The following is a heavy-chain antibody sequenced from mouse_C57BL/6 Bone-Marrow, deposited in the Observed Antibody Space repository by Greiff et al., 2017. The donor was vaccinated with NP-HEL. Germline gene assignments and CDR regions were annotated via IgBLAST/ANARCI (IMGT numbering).Heavy chain of an antibody. CDR2: IYPRSGKT. Sequence: QVQLKESGAELARPGASVKLSCKASGYTFTSYGISWVKQRTGQGLEWIGEIYPRSGKTYYNEKFKGKATLTADKSSSTAYMELRSLTSEDSAVYFCARGPFLHGTFDYWGQGTTLTVSS. J-gene: IGHJ2*01. V-gene: IGHV1-81*01. CDR1: GYTFTSYG. D-gene: IGHD3-3*01. CDR3: ARGPFLHGTFDY.